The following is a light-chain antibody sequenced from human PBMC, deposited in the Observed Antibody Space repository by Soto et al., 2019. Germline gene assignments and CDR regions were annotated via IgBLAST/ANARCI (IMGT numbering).Light chain of an antibody. V-gene: IGKV3-20*01. Sequence: EIVLTQSPGTLSLSPGERATLSCRASQRISSSYLSWYQQKPGQAPRLLISAASSRATGVPDRFSGSESGTDFTISVSSLEPEDFAVYYCQHYGNASPIFGGGTKVEIK. CDR1: QRISSSY. J-gene: IGKJ4*01. CDR2: AAS. CDR3: QHYGNASPI.